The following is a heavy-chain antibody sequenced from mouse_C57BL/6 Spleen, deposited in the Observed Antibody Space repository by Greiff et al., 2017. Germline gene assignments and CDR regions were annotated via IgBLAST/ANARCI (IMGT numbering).Heavy chain of an antibody. V-gene: IGHV5-4*01. J-gene: IGHJ3*01. CDR2: ISDGGSYT. D-gene: IGHD2-5*01. CDR3: ARDGESNSLFAY. CDR1: GFTFSSYA. Sequence: DVKLVESGGGLVKPGGSLKLSCAASGFTFSSYAMSWVRQTPEKRLEWVATISDGGSYTYYPDNVKGRFTISRDNAKNNLYLQMSHLKSEDTAMYYCARDGESNSLFAYWGQGTLVTVSA.